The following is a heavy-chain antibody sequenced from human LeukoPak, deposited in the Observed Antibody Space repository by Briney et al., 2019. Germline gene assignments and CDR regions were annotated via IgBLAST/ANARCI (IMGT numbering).Heavy chain of an antibody. CDR3: ARFRGCTNGVCHLLHYYYGMDV. CDR1: GFTFSDYY. D-gene: IGHD2-8*01. V-gene: IGHV3-11*01. CDR2: ISSSGSTI. Sequence: GGSLRLSCAASGFTFSDYYMSWIRQAPGKGLEWVSYISSSGSTIYYADSVKGRFTISRDNAKNSLYLQMNSLRAEDTAVYYCARFRGCTNGVCHLLHYYYGMDVWGQGTTVTVSS. J-gene: IGHJ6*02.